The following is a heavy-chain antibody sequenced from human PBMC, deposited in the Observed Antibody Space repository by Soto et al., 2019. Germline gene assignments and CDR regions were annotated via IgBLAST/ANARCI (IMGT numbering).Heavy chain of an antibody. CDR1: GGSISNYY. Sequence: WETLSLTCAVSGGSISNYYWSWIRQPAGKGLEWIGRFYASGYTNYNPSLKSRVTMSLDISKNQFSLRLSSVTAADTAVYYCARGNQVAMSDYWGQGTLVTVS. J-gene: IGHJ4*02. V-gene: IGHV4-4*07. CDR2: FYASGYT. CDR3: ARGNQVAMSDY.